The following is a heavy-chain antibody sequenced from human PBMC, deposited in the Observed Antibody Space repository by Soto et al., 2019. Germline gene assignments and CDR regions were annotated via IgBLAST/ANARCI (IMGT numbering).Heavy chain of an antibody. CDR2: INPNSGGT. Sequence: ASVKVSCKASGYTFTGYYMHWVRQAPGQGLEWMGWINPNSGGTNYAQKFQDWVTMTRDTSISTAYMELSRLRSDDTAVYYCARVRFLERPYYYYYGMDVWGQGTTVTVSS. D-gene: IGHD3-3*01. J-gene: IGHJ6*02. CDR3: ARVRFLERPYYYYYGMDV. V-gene: IGHV1-2*04. CDR1: GYTFTGYY.